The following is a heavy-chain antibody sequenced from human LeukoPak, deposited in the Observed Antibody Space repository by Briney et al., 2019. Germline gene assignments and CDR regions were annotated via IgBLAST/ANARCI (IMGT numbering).Heavy chain of an antibody. D-gene: IGHD6-19*01. CDR1: GFTIGNNA. J-gene: IGHJ4*02. CDR3: TRGIAKTGMNC. V-gene: IGHV3-49*04. Sequence: RSLTLTCTASGFTIGNNAMTWVRQAPGRGLEWVGFIRSKTYGETTEYAASVKGRFTISRDDSKSIAYLQMNSLKSEDTAVYYCTRGIAKTGMNCWGQGTLVTVSA. CDR2: IRSKTYGETT.